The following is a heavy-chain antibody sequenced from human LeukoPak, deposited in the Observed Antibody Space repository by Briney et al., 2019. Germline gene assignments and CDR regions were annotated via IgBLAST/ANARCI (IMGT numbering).Heavy chain of an antibody. CDR1: GGSISSSSYY. Sequence: PSETLSLTCTVSGGSISSSSYYWGWIRQPPGKGLEWIGEINHSGSTNYNPSLKSRVTISVDTSKNQFSLKLSSVTAADTAVYYCARGHCGGDCYSGYYFDYWGQGTLVTVSS. J-gene: IGHJ4*02. CDR3: ARGHCGGDCYSGYYFDY. CDR2: INHSGST. D-gene: IGHD2-21*02. V-gene: IGHV4-39*07.